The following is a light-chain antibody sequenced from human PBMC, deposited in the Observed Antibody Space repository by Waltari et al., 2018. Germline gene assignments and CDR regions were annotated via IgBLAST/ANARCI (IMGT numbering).Light chain of an antibody. CDR1: SSDVGGYNY. CDR3: CSFTSRSTWV. Sequence: QSALTQPASVSGSPGQSITISCTGTSSDVGGYNYVSWYQQHPGKAPKLLIFDVSNRPSGVSYRFSGSKSGNTASLTISGLQAEDESDYYCCSFTSRSTWVFGGGTKVTVL. J-gene: IGLJ3*02. CDR2: DVS. V-gene: IGLV2-14*01.